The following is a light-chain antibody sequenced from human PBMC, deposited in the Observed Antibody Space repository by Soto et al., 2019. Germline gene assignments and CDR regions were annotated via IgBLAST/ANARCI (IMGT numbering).Light chain of an antibody. CDR1: SSDIGGYNY. J-gene: IGLJ1*01. Sequence: QSVLTQPASVSGSPGQSITISCPGTSSDIGGYNYVSWYQQHPGKAPNLMIYDVSNRPSAVSNRFSGSKSGNTASLTISGLQAEDEADYYCSSYTSSSTYVFGTGTKVTVL. CDR2: DVS. CDR3: SSYTSSSTYV. V-gene: IGLV2-14*01.